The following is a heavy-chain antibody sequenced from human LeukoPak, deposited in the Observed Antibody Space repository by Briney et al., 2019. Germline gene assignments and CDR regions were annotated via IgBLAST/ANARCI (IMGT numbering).Heavy chain of an antibody. V-gene: IGHV3-7*01. D-gene: IGHD5-18*01. CDR1: GFTFSSHW. CDR2: INQDGSQT. J-gene: IGHJ4*02. Sequence: GGSLRLSCAASGFTFSSHWMNWVRQAPGKGLEWVANINQDGSQTYYVDSVKGRFTISRDNAKNSLYLQMNSLRAEDTAVYYCARYSYGIEDFDYWGQGTLVTVSS. CDR3: ARYSYGIEDFDY.